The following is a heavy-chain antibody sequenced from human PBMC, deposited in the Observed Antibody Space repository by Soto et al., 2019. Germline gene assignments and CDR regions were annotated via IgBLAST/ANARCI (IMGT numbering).Heavy chain of an antibody. V-gene: IGHV4-34*01. J-gene: IGHJ4*02. Sequence: QVQLQQWGAGLLEPSETLSLTCAVYGESVGGYYWNWIRQPPGKGLEWNGAINHSGTTNYNPSLKRRVTLSVDTSRNQFSLNLHSMTAADTAVYYCATTNGDYYRRGYYFDYWGQGTLVTVSS. CDR1: GESVGGYY. CDR3: ATTNGDYYRRGYYFDY. D-gene: IGHD4-17*01. CDR2: INHSGTT.